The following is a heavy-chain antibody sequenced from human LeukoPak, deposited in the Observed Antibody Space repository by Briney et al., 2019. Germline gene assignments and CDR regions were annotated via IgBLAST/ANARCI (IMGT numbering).Heavy chain of an antibody. CDR2: INSDGSST. V-gene: IGHV3-74*01. CDR1: GFTFSSYW. J-gene: IGHJ4*02. CDR3: ARDGYSGYDYFDY. D-gene: IGHD5-12*01. Sequence: GGSLRLSCAASGFTFSSYWMHWVRQAPGKGLVWVSRINSDGSSTSYADSVKGRFTISRDNAKDTLYLQMNSLRAEDTAVYYCARDGYSGYDYFDYWGQGTLVTVSS.